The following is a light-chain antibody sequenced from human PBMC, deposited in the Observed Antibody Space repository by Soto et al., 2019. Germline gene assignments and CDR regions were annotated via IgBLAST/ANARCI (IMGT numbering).Light chain of an antibody. CDR3: QSYESSLSAYV. CDR1: SSDIGGYTY. Sequence: QSALTQPASVSGSPGQSITISCTGTSSDIGGYTYVSWYQQYPGKAPKLMIYEVSNRPSGVSHRFSGSKSDNTASLTISGLQAEDEADYYCQSYESSLSAYVFGTGTKVTVL. CDR2: EVS. V-gene: IGLV2-14*01. J-gene: IGLJ1*01.